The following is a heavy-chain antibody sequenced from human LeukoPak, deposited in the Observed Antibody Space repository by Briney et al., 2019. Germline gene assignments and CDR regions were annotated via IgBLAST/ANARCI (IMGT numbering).Heavy chain of an antibody. D-gene: IGHD5-18*01. CDR2: IYPGDSDT. V-gene: IGHV5-51*01. CDR3: ARQADTAMVHFDY. Sequence: GESLQISCKGSGYSFTSYWIGWVRQMPGKGLGWMGIIYPGDSDTRYSPSFQGQVTISADKSISTAYLQWSSLKASDTAMYYCARQADTAMVHFDYWGQGTLVTVSS. CDR1: GYSFTSYW. J-gene: IGHJ4*02.